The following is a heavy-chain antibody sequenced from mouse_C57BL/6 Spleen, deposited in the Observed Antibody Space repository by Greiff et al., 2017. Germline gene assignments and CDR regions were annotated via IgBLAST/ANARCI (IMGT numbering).Heavy chain of an antibody. Sequence: VQLQQSGAELVKPGASVTLSCKASGYTFTDYEMHWVKQTPVHGLEWIGAIDPETGGTAYNQKFKGKATLTADKSSSTAYMELRRRTSEDSAVYYCARDSITPVEASALDYWGQGTTLTVSS. J-gene: IGHJ2*01. CDR2: IDPETGGT. D-gene: IGHD1-1*01. V-gene: IGHV1-15*01. CDR1: GYTFTDYE. CDR3: ARDSITPVEASALDY.